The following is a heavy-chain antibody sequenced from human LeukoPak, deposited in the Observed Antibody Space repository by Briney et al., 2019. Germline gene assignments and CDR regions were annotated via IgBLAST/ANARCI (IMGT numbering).Heavy chain of an antibody. V-gene: IGHV1-24*01. CDR1: GYTLTELS. CDR2: FDPEDGAT. J-gene: IGHJ5*02. CDR3: ATFWSGYYPGGWFDP. Sequence: ASVKVSCKVSGYTLTELSMHWVRQAPGKGLEWMGGFDPEDGATVYAHMFQGRVTMSEDSSTNTAYMELSSLRSEDTAVYYCATFWSGYYPGGWFDPWGQGTLVTVSS. D-gene: IGHD3-3*01.